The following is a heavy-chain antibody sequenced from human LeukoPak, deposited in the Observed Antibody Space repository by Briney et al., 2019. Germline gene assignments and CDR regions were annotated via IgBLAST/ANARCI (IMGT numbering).Heavy chain of an antibody. CDR1: GFTFRNYA. V-gene: IGHV3-23*01. Sequence: GGSLRLSCAAFGFTFRNYAMSWVRQAPGKGLEWVSGISGSGENSYYADSVRGRFTISRDNSKNTLYLQMDSLRAADTAIYYCAKDHSSDNWGQGTLVTVSS. CDR2: ISGSGENS. J-gene: IGHJ4*02. CDR3: AKDHSSDN.